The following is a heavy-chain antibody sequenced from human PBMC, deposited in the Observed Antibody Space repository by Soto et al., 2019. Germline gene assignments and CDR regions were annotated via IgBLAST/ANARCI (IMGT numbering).Heavy chain of an antibody. V-gene: IGHV1-3*01. CDR3: ASWVTELDS. D-gene: IGHD1-26*01. CDR2: LNAGNGNT. Sequence: QVQLVQSGAEVKKPGASVKVSCKASGYTFTSYAMHWVRQAPGQRLEWMGWLNAGNGNTEYSQKFQGRVTITRDTSASTAYMKLRRVRSPDTAGYYCASWVTELDSWGQGTLVTVSS. J-gene: IGHJ4*02. CDR1: GYTFTSYA.